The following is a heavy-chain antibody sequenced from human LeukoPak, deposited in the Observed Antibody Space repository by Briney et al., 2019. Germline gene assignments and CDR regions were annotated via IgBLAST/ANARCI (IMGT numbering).Heavy chain of an antibody. Sequence: PGGSLTLSCAASGFTFSNVWMSWVRQAPGKGLEWVGRIKNKSEHGTTDYAAPVKGRFTISRDGSTNTVYLHMNSLKTEDTAVYFCTSNLYCSSSSCYTLDNWGQGTLVAVSP. V-gene: IGHV3-15*01. CDR1: GFTFSNVW. CDR3: TSNLYCSSSSCYTLDN. J-gene: IGHJ4*02. CDR2: IKNKSEHGTT. D-gene: IGHD2-2*02.